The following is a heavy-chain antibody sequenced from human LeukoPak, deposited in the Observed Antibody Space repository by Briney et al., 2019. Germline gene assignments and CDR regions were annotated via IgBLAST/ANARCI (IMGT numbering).Heavy chain of an antibody. J-gene: IGHJ4*02. D-gene: IGHD3-3*01. CDR3: AKGYLEWPVKDYFDY. Sequence: GGSLRLSCAASGFTFSSYTMSWVRQAPGKGLEWVSAISGIGSSTYYADSVKGRFTISRDNSKNTLFLQMSSLRAEDTAVYYCAKGYLEWPVKDYFDYWGQGTLVTVSS. CDR2: ISGIGSST. V-gene: IGHV3-23*01. CDR1: GFTFSSYT.